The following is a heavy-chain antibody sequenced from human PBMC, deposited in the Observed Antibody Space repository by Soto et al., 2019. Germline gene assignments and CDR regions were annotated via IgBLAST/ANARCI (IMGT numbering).Heavy chain of an antibody. Sequence: GGSLRLSCAASGFTFSSYAMHWVRQAPGKGLEWVAVISYDGSNKYYADSVKGRFTISRDNSKNTLYLQMNSLRAEDTAVYYCARGSQLARYYYYGMDVWGQGTTVTVSS. J-gene: IGHJ6*02. CDR2: ISYDGSNK. D-gene: IGHD6-6*01. CDR1: GFTFSSYA. V-gene: IGHV3-30-3*01. CDR3: ARGSQLARYYYYGMDV.